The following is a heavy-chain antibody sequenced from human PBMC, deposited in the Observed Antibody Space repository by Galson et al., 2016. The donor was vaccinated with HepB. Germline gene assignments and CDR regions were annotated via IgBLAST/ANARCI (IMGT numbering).Heavy chain of an antibody. Sequence: TLSLTCNVSGASVTAGNHYWSWLRQSAERGLEWIGRIHTGGTLYDNPSFTSRVTIAVDTSKNHFSLDLRSVTATDTAVYYCAREAPQVHLRSNRHDSLDLWGRGIMVTVSA. V-gene: IGHV4-61*02. J-gene: IGHJ3*01. CDR3: AREAPQVHLRSNRHDSLDL. D-gene: IGHD4-11*01. CDR1: GASVTAGNHY. CDR2: IHTGGTL.